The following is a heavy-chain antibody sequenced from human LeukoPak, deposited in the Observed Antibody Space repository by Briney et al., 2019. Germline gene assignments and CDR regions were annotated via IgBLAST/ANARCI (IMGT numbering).Heavy chain of an antibody. Sequence: KAGGSLRLSCAASGFTFSSYSMNWVRQAPGKGLEWVSSISSGSSYIYYADSVKGRFTISRDNAKNSLYLQMNSLRAEDTAVYHCARGSSTHGEYYFDYWGQGTLVTVSS. CDR2: ISSGSSYI. J-gene: IGHJ4*02. CDR3: ARGSSTHGEYYFDY. CDR1: GFTFSSYS. V-gene: IGHV3-21*01. D-gene: IGHD2-2*01.